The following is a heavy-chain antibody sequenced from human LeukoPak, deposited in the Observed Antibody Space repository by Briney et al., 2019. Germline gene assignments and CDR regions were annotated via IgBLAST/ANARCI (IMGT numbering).Heavy chain of an antibody. V-gene: IGHV1-8*01. CDR3: ARGKRITIFGVVTGYYYMDV. CDR1: GYTFTSYD. CDR2: MNPNSGNT. Sequence: ASVKVSCKAYGYTFTSYDINWVRQATGQGLEWMGWMNPNSGNTGYAQKFQGRVTMTRNTSISTAYMELSSLRSEDTAVYYCARGKRITIFGVVTGYYYMDVWGKGTTVTVSS. D-gene: IGHD3-3*01. J-gene: IGHJ6*03.